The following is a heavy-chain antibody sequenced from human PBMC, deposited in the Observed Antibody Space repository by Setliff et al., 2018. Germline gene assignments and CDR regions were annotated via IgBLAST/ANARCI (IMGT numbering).Heavy chain of an antibody. D-gene: IGHD2-2*01. CDR3: ARAPGTVVVPASRSAFDI. V-gene: IGHV1-18*01. Sequence: ASVKVSCKTSGYTFTDFAMNWVRQAPGQGLEWMGWISAYNGYIIYAQKLQGRVTMTTDTSTSTAYMEVRSLRSDDTAVYYCARAPGTVVVPASRSAFDIWGQGTMVTVSS. J-gene: IGHJ3*02. CDR2: ISAYNGYI. CDR1: GYTFTDFA.